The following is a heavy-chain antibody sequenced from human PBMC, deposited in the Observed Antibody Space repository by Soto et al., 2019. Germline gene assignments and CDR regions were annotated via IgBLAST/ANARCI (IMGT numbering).Heavy chain of an antibody. J-gene: IGHJ4*02. CDR2: ISSSGGST. D-gene: IGHD3-22*01. V-gene: IGHV3-23*01. Sequence: EVQLLESGGGLVQPGGSLRLSCAASGFTFSSYAMSWVRQAPGKGLEWVSAISSSGGSTYYADSVKGRFTISRDNAKNTLNQQMNRLRAEDTAVYYCAKRSTDSTELDYWVQGALVTVSS. CDR3: AKRSTDSTELDY. CDR1: GFTFSSYA.